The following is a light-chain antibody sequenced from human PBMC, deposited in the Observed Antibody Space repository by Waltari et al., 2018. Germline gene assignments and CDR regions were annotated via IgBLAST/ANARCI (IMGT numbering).Light chain of an antibody. J-gene: IGKJ2*01. CDR1: RSVSTN. CDR3: QQYNDWPPMYT. Sequence: EIVMTQSPATLSVSPGERATLTCSASRSVSTNLAWYQQKPGQAPRLLTYGASTRATGIPARFSGGGSGTEFTLTISSLQSEDFAVYYCQQYNDWPPMYTFGQGTKLDI. V-gene: IGKV3-15*01. CDR2: GAS.